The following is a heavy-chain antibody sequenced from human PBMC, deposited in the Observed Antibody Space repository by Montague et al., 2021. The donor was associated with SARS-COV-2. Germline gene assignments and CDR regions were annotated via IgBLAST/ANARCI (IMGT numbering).Heavy chain of an antibody. D-gene: IGHD2-2*02. CDR3: ACADYTTGQGSFDV. Sequence: SETLSLTCAVSGGSFNTYHRSWICLPPAKGLERIGEITHNGLTNYSSSPNIRVTISEDTSKNQFYLRLTFVTAADAAVYYCACADYTTGQGSFDVGGQGTIVTVSS. V-gene: IGHV4-34*01. CDR1: GGSFNTYH. J-gene: IGHJ3*01. CDR2: ITHNGLT.